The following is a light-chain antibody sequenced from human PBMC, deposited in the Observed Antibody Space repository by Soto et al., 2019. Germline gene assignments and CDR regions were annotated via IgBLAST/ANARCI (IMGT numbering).Light chain of an antibody. CDR2: DVS. V-gene: IGLV2-14*01. J-gene: IGLJ1*01. CDR3: SSYTSSSIPQYV. CDR1: SSDVGGYNY. Sequence: QSALTQPASVSGSPGQSITISCTGTSSDVGGYNYVSWCQQHPGKAPKLMIYDVSNRPSGVSNRFSGSKSGNTASLTISGLQAEDEADYYCSSYTSSSIPQYVFGTGTKVTVL.